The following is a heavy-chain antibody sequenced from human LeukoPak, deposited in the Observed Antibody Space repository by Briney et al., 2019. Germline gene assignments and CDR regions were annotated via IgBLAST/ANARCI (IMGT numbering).Heavy chain of an antibody. J-gene: IGHJ3*02. D-gene: IGHD2-2*01. Sequence: SQTLSLTCTVSGGSISSGGYYWGWIRQPPGKGLEWVGSIYYSGSTYYNPSLKSRVTISVDTSKNQFSLKLSSVTAADTAVYYCARQSVVVVPAAPWGDAFDIRGQGTMVTVSS. CDR1: GGSISSGGYY. CDR2: IYYSGST. V-gene: IGHV4-39*01. CDR3: ARQSVVVVPAAPWGDAFDI.